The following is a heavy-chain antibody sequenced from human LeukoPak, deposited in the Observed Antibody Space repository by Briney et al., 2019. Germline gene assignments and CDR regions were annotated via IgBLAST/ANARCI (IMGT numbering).Heavy chain of an antibody. CDR3: THYTVTTSFDY. J-gene: IGHJ4*02. Sequence: GGSLRPSCAASGFTVSNAWMNWVRQAPGKGLEWVGRIKSKTDGGTTDYAAPVKGRFTISRDDSKNTLFLQMNSLKTEDTAVYYCTHYTVTTSFDYWGQGTLVTVSS. CDR2: IKSKTDGGTT. D-gene: IGHD4-11*01. V-gene: IGHV3-15*07. CDR1: GFTVSNAW.